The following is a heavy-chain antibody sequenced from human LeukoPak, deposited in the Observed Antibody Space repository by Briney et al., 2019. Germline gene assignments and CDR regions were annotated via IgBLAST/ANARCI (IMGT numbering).Heavy chain of an antibody. CDR1: GYTFTVYY. J-gene: IGHJ3*02. Sequence: ASVKVSCKASGYTFTVYYMHWVRQAPGQGLEWMGRINPNSGGTNYAQKFQGRGTMTRDTSISTAYMELSRLRSDDTAVYYCAREAVAGHAFDIWGQGTLVTVSS. V-gene: IGHV1-2*06. CDR3: AREAVAGHAFDI. D-gene: IGHD6-19*01. CDR2: INPNSGGT.